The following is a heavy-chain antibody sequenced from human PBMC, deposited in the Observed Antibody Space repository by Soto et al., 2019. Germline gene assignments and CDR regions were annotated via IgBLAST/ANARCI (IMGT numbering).Heavy chain of an antibody. D-gene: IGHD6-13*01. Sequence: SVKVSCKASGGTFSSYAISWVRQAPGQGLEWMGGIIPIFGTANYAQKFQGRVTITADKSTSTAYMELSSLRSEDTAVYYCASEEGPEGYSSSCYANWFDPWGQGTLATVSS. CDR3: ASEEGPEGYSSSCYANWFDP. V-gene: IGHV1-69*06. CDR1: GGTFSSYA. J-gene: IGHJ5*02. CDR2: IIPIFGTA.